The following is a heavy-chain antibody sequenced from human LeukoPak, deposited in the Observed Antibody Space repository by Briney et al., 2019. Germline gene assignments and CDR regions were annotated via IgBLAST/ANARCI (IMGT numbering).Heavy chain of an antibody. J-gene: IGHJ4*02. CDR3: ARHGTSTWRYYFDD. V-gene: IGHV4-39*01. D-gene: IGHD6-13*01. Sequence: SETLSLTCTVSGGSISSNSNYWAWIRQPPGRGLEWIGSISYGGSTYYSPSLESRVTISVDTSKNQFSLRLSSVTAAETAVYYCARHGTSTWRYYFDDWGQGTLVTVSS. CDR1: GGSISSNSNY. CDR2: ISYGGST.